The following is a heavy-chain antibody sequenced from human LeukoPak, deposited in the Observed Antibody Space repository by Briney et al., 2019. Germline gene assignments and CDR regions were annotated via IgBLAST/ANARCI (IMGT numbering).Heavy chain of an antibody. V-gene: IGHV4-39*01. CDR3: ASYFDYRDY. CDR2: IYYSGST. Sequence: SETLSLTCTVSGGSISSSSYYWGWIRQPPEKGLEWIGSIYYSGSTYYNPSLKSRVTISVDTSKNQFSLKLSSVTAADTAVYYCASYFDYRDYWGQGTLVTVSS. J-gene: IGHJ4*02. CDR1: GGSISSSSYY. D-gene: IGHD2/OR15-2a*01.